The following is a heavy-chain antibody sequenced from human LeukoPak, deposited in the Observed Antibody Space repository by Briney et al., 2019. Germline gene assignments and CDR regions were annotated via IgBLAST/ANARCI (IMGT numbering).Heavy chain of an antibody. V-gene: IGHV3-48*01. CDR2: ISSSSSTI. CDR1: GFTVSSNY. D-gene: IGHD3-10*01. J-gene: IGHJ3*02. CDR3: ARDRGARSLDAFDI. Sequence: GGSLRLSCAASGFTVSSNYMSWVRQAPGKGLEWVSYISSSSSTIYYADSVKGRFTISRDNAKNSLYLQMNSLRAEDTAVYYCARDRGARSLDAFDIWGQGTMVTVSS.